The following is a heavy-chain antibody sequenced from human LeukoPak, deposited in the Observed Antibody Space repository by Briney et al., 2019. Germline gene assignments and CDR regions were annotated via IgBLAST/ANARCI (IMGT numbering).Heavy chain of an antibody. Sequence: SETLSLTCNVSGGSISSINYYWSWIRQPPGKGLEWIGYVYYSGSTNYNPSLKSRVTISVDTSKNQFSLKLSSVNAADTAVYFCARHGLTSYDFWGQGTLVTVSS. J-gene: IGHJ4*02. D-gene: IGHD2-21*02. CDR2: VYYSGST. CDR1: GGSISSINYY. V-gene: IGHV4-61*01. CDR3: ARHGLTSYDF.